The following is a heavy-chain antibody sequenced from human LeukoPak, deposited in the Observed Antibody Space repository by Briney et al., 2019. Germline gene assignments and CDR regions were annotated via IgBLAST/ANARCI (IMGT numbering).Heavy chain of an antibody. Sequence: PGRSLRLSCAASGFTFSSYAMHWVRQAPGKGLEWVAVISSDEINEYYADSVKGRFTISRDNSKNTLYLQMNSLRAEDTAVYYCAKDIERQWLVGRGFDYWGQGTLVTVSS. CDR1: GFTFSSYA. D-gene: IGHD6-19*01. CDR3: AKDIERQWLVGRGFDY. V-gene: IGHV3-30*04. CDR2: ISSDEINE. J-gene: IGHJ4*02.